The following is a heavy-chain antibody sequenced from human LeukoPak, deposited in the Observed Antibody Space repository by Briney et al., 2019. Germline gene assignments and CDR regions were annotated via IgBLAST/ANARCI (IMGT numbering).Heavy chain of an antibody. CDR2: IYDSGST. CDR3: ARTQRREQWLATGHDAFDI. V-gene: IGHV4-59*01. Sequence: PSETLSLTCTVSDGSISSYYWSWIRQPPGKGLEWIGHIYDSGSTNYNPSLKCRVTISVDTSKNQFSLKLSSVTAADTAVYYCARTQRREQWLATGHDAFDIWGQGTMVTVSS. D-gene: IGHD6-19*01. CDR1: DGSISSYY. J-gene: IGHJ3*02.